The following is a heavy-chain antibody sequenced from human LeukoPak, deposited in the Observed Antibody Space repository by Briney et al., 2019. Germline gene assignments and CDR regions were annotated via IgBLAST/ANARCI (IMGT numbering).Heavy chain of an antibody. CDR3: ARVRLGEISGWYIFDD. V-gene: IGHV3-30*02. CDR2: IRKDAGKT. Sequence: PGGSLRLSCAASGFTFSSYAMSWVRQAPGKGLEWMAFIRKDAGKTYYADSVKGRFSISRDISKNTLYLQMNSLRAEDTAVYYCARVRLGEISGWYIFDDWGQGTLVTVSS. CDR1: GFTFSSYA. J-gene: IGHJ4*02. D-gene: IGHD6-19*01.